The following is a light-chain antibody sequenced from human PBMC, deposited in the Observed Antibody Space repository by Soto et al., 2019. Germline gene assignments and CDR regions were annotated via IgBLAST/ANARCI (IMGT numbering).Light chain of an antibody. V-gene: IGKV3-15*01. CDR1: QSVSSN. Sequence: EMVMTQSAATLSVSPGERATLSCRASQSVSSNLAWYQQKPGQAPRILIYGESTRATGIPDRLSGSGSGTEFTLTISSLQSEDFAVYYCQKYNNWPWTCGQGTKVDIK. CDR2: GES. CDR3: QKYNNWPWT. J-gene: IGKJ1*01.